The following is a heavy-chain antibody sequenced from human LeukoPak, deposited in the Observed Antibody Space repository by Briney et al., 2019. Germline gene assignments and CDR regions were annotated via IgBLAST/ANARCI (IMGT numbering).Heavy chain of an antibody. CDR2: INPNSGGT. V-gene: IGHV1-2*02. CDR1: GYTFTGYY. CDR3: ARGLYYDILTGYSHRPLDY. J-gene: IGHJ4*02. D-gene: IGHD3-9*01. Sequence: ASVKVSCKASGYTFTGYYMHWVRQAPGQGLEWMGWINPNSGGTNYAQKLQGRVTMTTDTSTSTAYMELRSLRSDDTAVYYCARGLYYDILTGYSHRPLDYWGQGTLVTVSS.